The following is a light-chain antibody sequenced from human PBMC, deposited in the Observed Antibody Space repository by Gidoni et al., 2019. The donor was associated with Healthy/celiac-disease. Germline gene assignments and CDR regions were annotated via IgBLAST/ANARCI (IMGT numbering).Light chain of an antibody. CDR3: QQYGSSSWT. CDR1: QSVSSSY. V-gene: IGKV3-20*01. CDR2: GAS. Sequence: EIVLTQSPGTLSLSPGERATLSYRASQSVSSSYLAWYQQKPGQAPRLLIYGASSRATGIPDRFSGSGSGTDFTLTISRLEPEDFAMYYCQQYGSSSWTFGQGTKVEIK. J-gene: IGKJ1*01.